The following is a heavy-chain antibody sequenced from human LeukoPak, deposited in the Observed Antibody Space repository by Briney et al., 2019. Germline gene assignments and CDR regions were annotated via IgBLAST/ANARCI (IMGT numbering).Heavy chain of an antibody. CDR2: IYSTGTT. V-gene: IGHV4-4*07. Sequence: SGTLSLTCTVSGGSISSYYWSWIRQPAGKGLEWIGRIYSTGTTNYNSSLKSRVIMSVDMSKNQFSLKLNSVTAADTALYYCARLGATYFDDWGQGILVTVSS. CDR1: GGSISSYY. CDR3: ARLGATYFDD. D-gene: IGHD1-26*01. J-gene: IGHJ4*02.